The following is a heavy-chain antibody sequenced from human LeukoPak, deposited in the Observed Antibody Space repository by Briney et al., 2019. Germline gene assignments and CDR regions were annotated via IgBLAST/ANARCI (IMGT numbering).Heavy chain of an antibody. D-gene: IGHD1-7*01. V-gene: IGHV3-66*01. J-gene: IGHJ4*02. CDR2: IYDDGST. CDR1: GFTFSSYS. Sequence: GGSLRLSCAASGFTFSSYSMNWVRQAPGKGLEWVSGIYDDGSTFYADSVKGRFSISRDNAKNSLYLQMNSLRAEDTAVYYCASSHNWNYDYWGQGTLVTVSS. CDR3: ASSHNWNYDY.